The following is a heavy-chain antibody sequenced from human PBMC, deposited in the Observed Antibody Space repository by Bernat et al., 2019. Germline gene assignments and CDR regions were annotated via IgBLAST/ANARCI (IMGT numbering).Heavy chain of an antibody. D-gene: IGHD3-10*01. J-gene: IGHJ4*02. Sequence: QVQLQQSGPGLVKPSQTLSLTCAISGDSVSSNSAAWNWIRQSPSRGLEWLGRTYYRSKWYNDYAVSVKSRITINPDTSKNQFSLQLNSVTPEDTAVYYCARSIYGSVSYHKNRDFDYWGQGTLVTVSS. CDR3: ARSIYGSVSYHKNRDFDY. CDR1: GDSVSSNSAA. CDR2: TYYRSKWYN. V-gene: IGHV6-1*01.